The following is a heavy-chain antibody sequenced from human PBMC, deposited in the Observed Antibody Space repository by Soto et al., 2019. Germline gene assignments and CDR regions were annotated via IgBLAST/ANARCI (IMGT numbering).Heavy chain of an antibody. V-gene: IGHV4-31*03. Sequence: QVQLQESGPGLVKPSQTLSLTCTVSGAYVNTGGYYWSWVRQYPGKGLEWIGYIYHSGDTYYNPSXKXXLTISVDTSKNHFSLSLSAVTVADTAVYYCARAPGNERLDYWGQGTLVIVSS. CDR1: GAYVNTGGYY. CDR3: ARAPGNERLDY. J-gene: IGHJ4*02. CDR2: IYHSGDT. D-gene: IGHD1-1*01.